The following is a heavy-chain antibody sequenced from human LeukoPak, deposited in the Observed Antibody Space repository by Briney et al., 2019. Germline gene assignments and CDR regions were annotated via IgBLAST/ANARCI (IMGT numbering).Heavy chain of an antibody. CDR2: ITNDGGST. CDR1: GFTFSSSP. V-gene: IGHV3-64D*06. CDR3: VKPQYSSGWLGY. Sequence: PGGSLRLSCSASGFTFSSSPMHWVRQAPGKGLEYVSAITNDGGSTYSADSVRGRFTISRDNSKNTLYLQMSSLRADYTAVYYCVKPQYSSGWLGYWGQGTLVTVSS. D-gene: IGHD6-19*01. J-gene: IGHJ4*02.